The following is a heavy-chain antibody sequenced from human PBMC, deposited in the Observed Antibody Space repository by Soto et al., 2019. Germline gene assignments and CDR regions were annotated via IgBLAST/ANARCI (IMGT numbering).Heavy chain of an antibody. J-gene: IGHJ4*02. CDR1: GGTFNTYI. Sequence: QVQRVQSGAELKKPGSSVKVSCKASGGTFNTYIFTWVRQAPGQGLAWMGGIVPLVGTTDYAQRFQDRVSITPDESTSTAYVELSNLKSEDTAVYYCAKGAGGDYNIIWGQGTLVTVSS. CDR3: AKGAGGDYNII. V-gene: IGHV1-69*16. CDR2: IVPLVGTT. D-gene: IGHD2-21*01.